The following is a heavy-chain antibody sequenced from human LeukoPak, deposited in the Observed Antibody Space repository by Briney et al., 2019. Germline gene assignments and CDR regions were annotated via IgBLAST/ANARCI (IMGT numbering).Heavy chain of an antibody. CDR2: IWYDGSNK. CDR1: GFTFSSYG. CDR3: AREFLAEDYYYGMDV. V-gene: IGHV3-33*01. D-gene: IGHD3-3*01. J-gene: IGHJ6*02. Sequence: GGSLRLSCAASGFTFSSYGMHWVRQAPGKGLEWVAVIWYDGSNKYYADSVKGRFTISRDNSKNTLYLQMNSLRAEDTAVYYCAREFLAEDYYYGMDVWGQGTTVTVSS.